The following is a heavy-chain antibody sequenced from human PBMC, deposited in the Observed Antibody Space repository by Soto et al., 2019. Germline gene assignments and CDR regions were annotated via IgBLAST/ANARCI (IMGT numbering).Heavy chain of an antibody. V-gene: IGHV3-30*18. CDR2: ISYDGSNK. D-gene: IGHD3-3*01. CDR3: AKYGGVYYDFWSGYLSRDWFDP. CDR1: GFNFSSYG. Sequence: GGSLRLSCAASGFNFSSYGMHWVRQAPGKGLEWVAVISYDGSNKYYADSVKGRFTISRDNSKNTLYLQMNSLRAEDTAVYYCAKYGGVYYDFWSGYLSRDWFDPWGQGTLVTVSS. J-gene: IGHJ5*02.